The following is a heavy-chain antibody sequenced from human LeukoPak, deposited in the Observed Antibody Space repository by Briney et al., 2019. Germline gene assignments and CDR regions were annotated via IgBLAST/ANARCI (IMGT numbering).Heavy chain of an antibody. J-gene: IGHJ6*03. CDR2: INHSGST. D-gene: IGHD3-3*01. Sequence: SETLSLTCAVYGGSFSGYYWSWIRQPPGKGLEWIGEINHSGSTNYNPSLKSRVTISVDTSKNQFSLKLSSVTAADTAVYYCARGRDFISSYYMDVWGKGTTVTVSS. V-gene: IGHV4-34*01. CDR3: ARGRDFISSYYMDV. CDR1: GGSFSGYY.